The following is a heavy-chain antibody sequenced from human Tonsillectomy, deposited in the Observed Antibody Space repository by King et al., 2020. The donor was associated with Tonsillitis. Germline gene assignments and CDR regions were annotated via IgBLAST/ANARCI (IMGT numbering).Heavy chain of an antibody. D-gene: IGHD2-8*01. CDR2: IYTRGST. CDR3: ARYGLDYYFDY. Sequence: QLQESGPGLVKPSQTLSLTCTVSGGSLSSGSYYWIWIRQPAGKGLEWIGGIYTRGSTNYNPSFKIRVTMSVDMSKNQFSLKLSSVTAADTAVYYCARYGLDYYFDYWGQGTLVTVSS. CDR1: GGSLSSGSYY. J-gene: IGHJ4*02. V-gene: IGHV4-61*02.